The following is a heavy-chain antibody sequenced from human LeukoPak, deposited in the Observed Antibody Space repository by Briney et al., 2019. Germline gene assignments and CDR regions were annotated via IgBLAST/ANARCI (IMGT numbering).Heavy chain of an antibody. D-gene: IGHD4-17*01. J-gene: IGHJ5*02. CDR1: GGSISSSSYY. CDR3: ARTTPWKNWFDP. Sequence: SETLSLTCTVSGGSISSSSYYWGWIRQPPGKGLEWIGSIYYSGSTYYNPSLKSRVTISVDTSKNQFSLKLSSVTAADTAVYYCARTTPWKNWFDPWGQGTLVTVPS. CDR2: IYYSGST. V-gene: IGHV4-39*01.